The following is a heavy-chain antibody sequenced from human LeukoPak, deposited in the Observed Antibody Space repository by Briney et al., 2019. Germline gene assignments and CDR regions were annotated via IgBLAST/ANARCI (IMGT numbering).Heavy chain of an antibody. CDR2: ISSSSSYI. D-gene: IGHD6-19*01. CDR1: GFTFSSYS. J-gene: IGHJ4*02. V-gene: IGHV3-21*01. Sequence: GGSLRLSCAASGFTFSSYSMNWVRQAPGKGLEWVSSISSSSSYIYYADSVKGRFTISRGNAKNSLYLQMNSLRAEDTAVYYCGYSSGWYVDYWGQGTLVTVSS. CDR3: GYSSGWYVDY.